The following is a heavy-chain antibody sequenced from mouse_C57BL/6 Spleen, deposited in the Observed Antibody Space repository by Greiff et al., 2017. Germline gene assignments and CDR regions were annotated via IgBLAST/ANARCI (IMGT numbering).Heavy chain of an antibody. V-gene: IGHV1-69*01. CDR1: GYTFTSYW. CDR3: ARLGTTVVATGFDD. CDR2: IDPSDSYT. J-gene: IGHJ2*01. D-gene: IGHD1-1*01. Sequence: QVQLQQPGAELVMPGASVKLSCKASGYTFTSYWMHWVKQRPGQGLEWIGEIDPSDSYTNYNQKFKGKSTLTVDKSSSTAYMQLSSLTSEDSAVYYCARLGTTVVATGFDDWGQGTTLTVSS.